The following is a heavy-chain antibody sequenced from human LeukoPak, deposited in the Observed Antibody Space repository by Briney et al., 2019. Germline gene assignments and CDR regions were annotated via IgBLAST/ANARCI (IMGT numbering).Heavy chain of an antibody. V-gene: IGHV6-1*01. CDR1: GDSVSSNSAA. CDR2: TYYRSKWYN. Sequence: SQSLSLTYAISGDSVSSNSAACNWIRHSASSGLEWLGRTYYRSKWYNDYAVSVKGRITISADTSKNQFSLPLNSVTPEDTAVYYCARSISGLGDWGQGTLVTVSS. CDR3: ARSISGLGD. J-gene: IGHJ4*02. D-gene: IGHD3-16*01.